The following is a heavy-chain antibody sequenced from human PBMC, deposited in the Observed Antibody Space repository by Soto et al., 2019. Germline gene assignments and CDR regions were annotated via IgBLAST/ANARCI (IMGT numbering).Heavy chain of an antibody. V-gene: IGHV1-3*01. CDR2: INAGNGNT. CDR1: GYTFTSYA. Sequence: QVQLVQSGAEVKKPGASVKVSCKASGYTFTSYAMQWVRQAPGQRLEWMGWINAGNGNTKYSQKFQGRVTITSDTSASTDYRELSSPRSEDTAVYYCARDLGGWTDYWGQGTLVTVSS. J-gene: IGHJ4*02. CDR3: ARDLGGWTDY. D-gene: IGHD6-19*01.